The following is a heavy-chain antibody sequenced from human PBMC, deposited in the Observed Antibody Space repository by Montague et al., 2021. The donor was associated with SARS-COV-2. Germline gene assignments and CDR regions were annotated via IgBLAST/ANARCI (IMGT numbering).Heavy chain of an antibody. CDR3: ARLVRDTPPFGVVRGYFDV. CDR1: GGSISSSSYY. CDR2: IYYSGST. J-gene: IGHJ2*01. V-gene: IGHV4-39*01. Sequence: SETLSLTCTVSGGSISSSSYYWGWIRQPPGKGLEWIGSIYYSGSTYYNPSLKSRVTISVDTSKNQFSLKLSSVTAADTAVYYCARLVRDTPPFGVVRGYFDVWGRGTLVTVSS. D-gene: IGHD3-3*01.